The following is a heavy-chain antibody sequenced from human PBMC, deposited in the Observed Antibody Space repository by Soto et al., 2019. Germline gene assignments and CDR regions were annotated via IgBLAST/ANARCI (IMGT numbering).Heavy chain of an antibody. D-gene: IGHD3-22*01. CDR1: GFTVSANY. Sequence: PGGSLRLSCAASGFTVSANYMSWVRQAPGKGLEWVSVIYSGGSTYYADSVKGRFTISRDNSKNTLYLQMNSLRAEDTAVYYCASYRYYDSSGYSHDAFDIWGQGTMVTVSS. CDR3: ASYRYYDSSGYSHDAFDI. J-gene: IGHJ3*02. V-gene: IGHV3-53*01. CDR2: IYSGGST.